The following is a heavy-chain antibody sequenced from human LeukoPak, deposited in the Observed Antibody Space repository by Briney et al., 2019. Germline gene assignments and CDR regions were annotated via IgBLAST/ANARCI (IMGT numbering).Heavy chain of an antibody. CDR1: GFTFSNYW. V-gene: IGHV3-7*01. CDR2: TKQDESEK. CDR3: AREPHFDYDY. J-gene: IGHJ4*02. Sequence: DPGGSLRLSCAASGFTFSNYWMSWVRQAPGKGLEWVANTKQDESEKYYVDSVKGRFTVSRDNAKNSLYLQMNSLRADDTAVYYCAREPHFDYDYWGQGVLVTVSS. D-gene: IGHD2/OR15-2a*01.